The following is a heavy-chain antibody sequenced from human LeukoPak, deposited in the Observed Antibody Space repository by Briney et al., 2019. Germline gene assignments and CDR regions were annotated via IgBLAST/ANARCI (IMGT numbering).Heavy chain of an antibody. D-gene: IGHD4-17*01. J-gene: IGHJ4*02. Sequence: PGGSLRLSCAASGFTFSSYGMNWVRQAPGKGLEWVAVIWYDGSTKYYADSVRGRFSISRDNSKNTLYLQMDSLRAEDTAVYYCARSTTVTVQSFDYWGQGTLVTVSS. CDR3: ARSTTVTVQSFDY. CDR1: GFTFSSYG. V-gene: IGHV3-33*01. CDR2: IWYDGSTK.